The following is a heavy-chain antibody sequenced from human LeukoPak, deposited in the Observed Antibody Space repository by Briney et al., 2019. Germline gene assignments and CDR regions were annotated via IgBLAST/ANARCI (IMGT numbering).Heavy chain of an antibody. CDR3: ARGYYDNSGNSNAFDI. CDR1: GASISSSY. D-gene: IGHD3-22*01. Sequence: SETLSLTCTVSGASISSSYWSWIRQPPGKPLEWIGYIYYSGKTNYNPSLKSRVTMSADTSKNQFSLKLTSVTAADTAVYYCARGYYDNSGNSNAFDIWGQGTMVTVSP. V-gene: IGHV4-59*01. CDR2: IYYSGKT. J-gene: IGHJ3*02.